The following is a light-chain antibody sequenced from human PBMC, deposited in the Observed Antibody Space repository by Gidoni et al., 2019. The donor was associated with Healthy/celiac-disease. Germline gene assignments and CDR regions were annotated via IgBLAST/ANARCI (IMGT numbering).Light chain of an antibody. CDR2: DDS. Sequence: SHLLTIPPSFVVVPGNAARITCRGNNIGSKSVHWYQQKPGQAPGRVIYDDSDRPSGIPERFSGSNTGNTATLAISRVEAGDEADYYCQVWDSSSDHPTHVVFGGGTKLTVL. CDR3: QVWDSSSDHPTHVV. CDR1: NIGSKS. V-gene: IGLV3-21*04. J-gene: IGLJ2*01.